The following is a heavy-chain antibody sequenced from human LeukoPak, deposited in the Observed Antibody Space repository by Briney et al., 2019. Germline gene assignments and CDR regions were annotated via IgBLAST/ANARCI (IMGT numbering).Heavy chain of an antibody. CDR3: AIIPRAAAGPSARSPFHR. J-gene: IGHJ5*02. Sequence: GGSLRLSCGVSGFTFSSYWMNWVRQAPGKGLEWVANIKQDGSDKYYVDSVKGRFTISRDNAKNSLYLQMNSLRAEDTAVYYCAIIPRAAAGPSARSPFHRWGQGTLVTVSS. CDR2: IKQDGSDK. V-gene: IGHV3-7*01. CDR1: GFTFSSYW. D-gene: IGHD6-13*01.